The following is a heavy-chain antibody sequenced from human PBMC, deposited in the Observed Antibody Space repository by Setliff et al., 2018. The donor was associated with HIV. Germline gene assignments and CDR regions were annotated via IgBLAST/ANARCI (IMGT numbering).Heavy chain of an antibody. CDR2: IGRDGTVA. J-gene: IGHJ3*02. CDR3: AKDGDYRNGDYDAFDI. Sequence: QPGGSLRLSCTASGFTFSDYWMHWVRRGPGRGLEWVSRIGRDGTVANYADSVKGRFTISRDNSRTTLYLQMSSLRDEDTAVYYCAKDGDYRNGDYDAFDIWGLETMVTVSS. V-gene: IGHV3-74*01. CDR1: GFTFSDYW. D-gene: IGHD4-4*01.